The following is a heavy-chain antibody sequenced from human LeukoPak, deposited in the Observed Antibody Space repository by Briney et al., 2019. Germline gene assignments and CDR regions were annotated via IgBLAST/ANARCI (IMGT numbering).Heavy chain of an antibody. CDR2: INPNSGGT. V-gene: IGHV1-2*02. D-gene: IGHD2-21*02. Sequence: ASVKVSCKASGYTFIGYYMNWVRRAPGQGLEWMGWINPNSGGTNYAQKFQGRVTMTRDTSISTAYMELSRLRSDDTAVYYCARVFGDQTQDYWGQGTLVTVSS. CDR1: GYTFIGYY. CDR3: ARVFGDQTQDY. J-gene: IGHJ4*02.